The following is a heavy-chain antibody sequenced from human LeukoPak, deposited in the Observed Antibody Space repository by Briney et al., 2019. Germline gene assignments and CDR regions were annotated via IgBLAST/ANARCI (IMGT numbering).Heavy chain of an antibody. CDR2: INPNSGGT. CDR3: ATDLIVGPTTDLDY. D-gene: IGHD1-26*01. Sequence: ASVKVSCKASGYTFTGYYMHWVRQAPGQGLEWMGRINPNSGGTNYAQKFQGRVTMTRDTSISTAYMELSRLRSEDTAVYYCATDLIVGPTTDLDYWGQGTLVTVSS. V-gene: IGHV1-2*06. CDR1: GYTFTGYY. J-gene: IGHJ4*02.